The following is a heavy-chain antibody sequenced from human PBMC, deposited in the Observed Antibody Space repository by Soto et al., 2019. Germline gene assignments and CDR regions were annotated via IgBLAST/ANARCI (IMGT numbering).Heavy chain of an antibody. V-gene: IGHV4-31*03. Sequence: QVQLQESGPGLVKPSQTLSLTCTVSSGSISSGSYYWSWIRQHPGKGLEWIGYIYYSGNTYYNSSLKSRVTISVDTSKNQFSLKLSSVTAADTAVYYCATRATMIAFDIWGQGTMVTVSS. D-gene: IGHD5-12*01. J-gene: IGHJ3*02. CDR2: IYYSGNT. CDR1: SGSISSGSYY. CDR3: ATRATMIAFDI.